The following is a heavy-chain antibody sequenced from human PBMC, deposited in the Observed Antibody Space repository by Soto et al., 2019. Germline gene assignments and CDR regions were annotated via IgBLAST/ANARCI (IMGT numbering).Heavy chain of an antibody. Sequence: QVQVVESGGGVVQPGRSLRLSCAASGFTFSTFGMHWVRQAPGRGLEWVAVKSYDGINKYYADSVKGRFTIARDNSKNTLYLQMSSLRAEDTAVYSCAKDRDASVIPLAYYRYYGMEVWGQGTTVTVSS. V-gene: IGHV3-30*18. CDR2: KSYDGINK. D-gene: IGHD2-21*01. J-gene: IGHJ6*02. CDR1: GFTFSTFG. CDR3: AKDRDASVIPLAYYRYYGMEV.